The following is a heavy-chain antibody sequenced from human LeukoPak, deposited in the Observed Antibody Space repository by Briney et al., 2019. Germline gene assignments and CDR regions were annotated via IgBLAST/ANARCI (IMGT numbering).Heavy chain of an antibody. V-gene: IGHV4-59*01. CDR1: GGSISNYY. J-gene: IGHJ4*02. D-gene: IGHD3-22*01. CDR3: ARDHYYNSSGYTFGY. CDR2: IYSSGST. Sequence: PSETLSLTCTVSGGSISNYYWSWIRQPPGKGLEWIGYIYSSGSTNHNPSLKGRDTISVDTSKNQFSLKLSSVTAADTAVYYCARDHYYNSSGYTFGYWGQGTLVTVSS.